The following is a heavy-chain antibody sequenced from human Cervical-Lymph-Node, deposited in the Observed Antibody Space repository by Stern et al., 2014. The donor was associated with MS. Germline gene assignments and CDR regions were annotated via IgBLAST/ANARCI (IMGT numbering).Heavy chain of an antibody. D-gene: IGHD4-17*01. Sequence: VQLVESGAEVKKPGASVKVSCKASGYTLTHFSIHWVRQAPGQWLEWMGGFDPDDAETIYAQQFQGRLTMTEDTSADTAYMELSSLRSEDTAVYYCVRYGDYVDAFDMWGQGTMVTVSS. CDR3: VRYGDYVDAFDM. V-gene: IGHV1-24*01. CDR1: GYTLTHFS. J-gene: IGHJ3*02. CDR2: FDPDDAET.